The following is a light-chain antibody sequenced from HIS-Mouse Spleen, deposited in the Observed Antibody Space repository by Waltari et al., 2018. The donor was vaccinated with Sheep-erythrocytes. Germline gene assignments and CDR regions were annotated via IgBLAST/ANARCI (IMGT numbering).Light chain of an antibody. Sequence: DIVMTQSPLSLPVTPGEPASISCRSSQSLLHSNGYNYLYWYLQKPGQSPQLLIYWGSHRASVVPDRFSGSGSGTDFTLKISRVEAEDVGVYYCMQALQTPLTFGPGTKVDIK. V-gene: IGKV2-28*01. CDR3: MQALQTPLT. CDR1: QSLLHSNGYNY. CDR2: WGS. J-gene: IGKJ3*01.